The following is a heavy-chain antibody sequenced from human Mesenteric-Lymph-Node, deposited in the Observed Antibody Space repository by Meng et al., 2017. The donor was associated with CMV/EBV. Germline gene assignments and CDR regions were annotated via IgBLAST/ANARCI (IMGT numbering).Heavy chain of an antibody. V-gene: IGHV1-2*06. CDR1: GNTFTGYY. D-gene: IGHD4-11*01. CDR2: INPNSGGK. CDR3: AKSRRRDYPFDY. J-gene: IGHJ4*02. Sequence: KAAGNTFTGYYKHWGRQAPGQGIEWMGRINPNSGGKNYAQKFQGRVTISRDNSKNTLYLQMNSLRAEDTAVYYCAKSRRRDYPFDYWGQGTLVTVSS.